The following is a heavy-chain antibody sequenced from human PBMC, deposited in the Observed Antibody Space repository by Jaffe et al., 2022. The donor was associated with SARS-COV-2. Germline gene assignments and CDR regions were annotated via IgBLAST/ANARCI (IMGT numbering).Heavy chain of an antibody. J-gene: IGHJ6*02. CDR2: IYYTGTS. CDR3: ARESVLVGGVWGRAGPSQYYYGLDV. V-gene: IGHV4-59*01. D-gene: IGHD2-21*02. CDR1: GASIDKTY. Sequence: QVQLQESGPGLVKPSETLSLTCIVSGASIDKTYWDWIRQSPGKGLEWIGNIYYTGTSKYNPSLKSRVTMSVDTSKNQFSLKLSSLTVADTAVYYCARESVLVGGVWGRAGPSQYYYGLDVWGQGITVTVSS.